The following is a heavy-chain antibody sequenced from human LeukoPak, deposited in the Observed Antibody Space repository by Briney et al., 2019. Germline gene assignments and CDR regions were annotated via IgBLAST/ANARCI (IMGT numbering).Heavy chain of an antibody. J-gene: IGHJ1*01. V-gene: IGHV3-30*18. Sequence: GRSLRLSCAASGFTFGSYGMHWVRQAPGKGLEWVAVISYDGSNKYFADSVKGRFTISRDNSKNTLYLQMNSPRAEDTAVYYCAKVSRYGDDGEYFQHWGQGTLVTVSS. CDR2: ISYDGSNK. CDR1: GFTFGSYG. CDR3: AKVSRYGDDGEYFQH. D-gene: IGHD4-17*01.